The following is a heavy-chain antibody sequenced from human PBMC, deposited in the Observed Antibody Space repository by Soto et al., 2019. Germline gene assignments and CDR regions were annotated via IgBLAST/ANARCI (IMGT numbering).Heavy chain of an antibody. V-gene: IGHV3-49*04. CDR3: TRDGPRPPTAIDF. CDR2: VRGKVYGGTT. Sequence: PGESLKISCTASGFNFGDYAMTWVRQAPGKGLEWVGFVRGKVYGGTTEYAAPVKGRFTISRDDSKSIAYLQMNSLKTEDTAVYYCTRDGPRPPTAIDFWGQGTLVTVSS. J-gene: IGHJ4*02. CDR1: GFNFGDYA. D-gene: IGHD2-21*02.